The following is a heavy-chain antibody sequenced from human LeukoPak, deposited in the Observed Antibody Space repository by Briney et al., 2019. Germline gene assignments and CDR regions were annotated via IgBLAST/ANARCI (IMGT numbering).Heavy chain of an antibody. Sequence: EASVKVSCKASAYIFTDYAINWVRQAPGQGLEWMGWIKPNSGGTNYAQKFQGRVTMTRDTSISTAYMELSRLRSDDTAVYYCARLVRYCSSTSCPVDYWGQGTLVTVSS. CDR3: ARLVRYCSSTSCPVDY. D-gene: IGHD2-2*01. V-gene: IGHV1-2*02. CDR1: AYIFTDYA. CDR2: IKPNSGGT. J-gene: IGHJ4*02.